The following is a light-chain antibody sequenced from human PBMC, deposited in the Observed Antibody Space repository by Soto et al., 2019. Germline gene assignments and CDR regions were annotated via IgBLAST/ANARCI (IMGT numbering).Light chain of an antibody. CDR3: QKYNSDPWT. V-gene: IGKV1-27*01. CDR1: QGISNY. Sequence: DIQMNQSPSSLSASVGDRVTITCRASQGISNYLAWYQQKPGKVTKLLIYAASTLQSGVPSRVSGSGSWTDVTLTISSLQPEDVATYYCQKYNSDPWTFGQGTKVDIK. J-gene: IGKJ1*01. CDR2: AAS.